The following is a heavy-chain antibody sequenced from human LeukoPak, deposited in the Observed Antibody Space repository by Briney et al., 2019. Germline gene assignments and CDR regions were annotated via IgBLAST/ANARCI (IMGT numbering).Heavy chain of an antibody. V-gene: IGHV1-46*03. CDR3: AQGYYDSSGYYRHDAFDI. CDR2: INPSGGST. D-gene: IGHD3-22*01. Sequence: GASVKVSCTASGYTFTSYYMHWVRQAPGQGLEWMGIINPSGGSTSYAQKFQGRVTMTRDTSTSTVYMELSSLRSEDTAVYYCAQGYYDSSGYYRHDAFDIWGQGTMVTVSS. J-gene: IGHJ3*02. CDR1: GYTFTSYY.